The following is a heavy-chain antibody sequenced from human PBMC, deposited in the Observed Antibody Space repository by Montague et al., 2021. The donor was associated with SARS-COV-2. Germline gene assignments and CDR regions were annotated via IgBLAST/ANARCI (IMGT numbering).Heavy chain of an antibody. CDR1: GGSISSSSYH. D-gene: IGHD3-22*01. CDR3: ASPTYYYDSSGSDAFDI. V-gene: IGHV4-39*01. Sequence: SETLSLTCTVSGGSISSSSYHWGWIRQPPGKGLERIGSIYYSGSTYYNPSLKSRVTISVDTSKNQFSLKLSSVTAADTAVYYCASPTYYYDSSGSDAFDIWGQGTMVTVSS. J-gene: IGHJ3*02. CDR2: IYYSGST.